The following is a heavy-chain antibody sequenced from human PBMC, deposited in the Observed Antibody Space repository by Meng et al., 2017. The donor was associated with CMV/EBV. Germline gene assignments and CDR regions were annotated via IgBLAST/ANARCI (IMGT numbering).Heavy chain of an antibody. V-gene: IGHV1-69*01. Sequence: FSSYAISWVRQAPGQGLEWMGGIIPIFGTANYAQKFQGRVTITADESTSTAYMELSSLRSEDTAVYYCARVNYYDSSGYYYYGMDVWGQGTTVTVLL. D-gene: IGHD3-22*01. CDR2: IIPIFGTA. CDR3: ARVNYYDSSGYYYYGMDV. J-gene: IGHJ6*02. CDR1: FSSYA.